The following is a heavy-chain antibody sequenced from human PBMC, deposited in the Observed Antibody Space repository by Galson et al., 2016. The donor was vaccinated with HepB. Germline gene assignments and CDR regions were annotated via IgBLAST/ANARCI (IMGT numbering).Heavy chain of an antibody. Sequence: KVSCKASGYTFTSYYIHWVREAPGQGLEWMGIINPSGGSTTYAQKFQGRVTMTRDTSTDTVYMVMSSLRSEDTAVYYCARDLATVTTWGLKYYYFGMNVWGQGTAVTVSS. CDR2: INPSGGST. D-gene: IGHD3-3*01. CDR1: GYTFTSYY. J-gene: IGHJ6*02. V-gene: IGHV1-46*01. CDR3: ARDLATVTTWGLKYYYFGMNV.